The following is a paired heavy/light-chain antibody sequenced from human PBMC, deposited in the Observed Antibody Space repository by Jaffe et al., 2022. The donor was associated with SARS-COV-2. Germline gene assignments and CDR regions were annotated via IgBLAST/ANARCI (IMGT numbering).Light chain of an antibody. CDR3: GIWDSSLSTAV. Sequence: QSVLTQPPSVSAAPGQKVTISCSGSSSNIGNNYVCWYQHVPGTAPKLLMSENNKRPSGIPDRFSGSKSATSATLGITGLQTGDEADYYCGIWDSSLSTAVFGGGTKLTVL. V-gene: IGLV1-51*01. J-gene: IGLJ2*01. CDR1: SSNIGNNY. CDR2: ENN.
Heavy chain of an antibody. D-gene: IGHD5-12*01. Sequence: QVQLQESGPGLVKPSETLSLTCTVSGYSISSGYWWGWIRLPPGKGLEWIGCIYHTGRTYYNPSLKSRVTISVDTSKNQFSLKLTSVTAADTAVYYCANAPDVRWLQVFDYWGQGTLVTVSS. V-gene: IGHV4-38-2*02. CDR1: GYSISSGYW. J-gene: IGHJ4*02. CDR3: ANAPDVRWLQVFDY. CDR2: IYHTGRT.